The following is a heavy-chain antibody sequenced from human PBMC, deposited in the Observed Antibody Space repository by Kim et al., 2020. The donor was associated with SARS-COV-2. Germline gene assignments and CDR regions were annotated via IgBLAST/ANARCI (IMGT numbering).Heavy chain of an antibody. CDR2: IIGNSGGGTA. D-gene: IGHD3-10*01. Sequence: GGSLRLSCAASGFTFSNVWLSWVRRAPGKGLEWVGRIIGNSGGGTADYAAPVKGRFTISRDDSQNTLFLQMNSLKTDDTAVYYCTTYGREETLDNWGQGT. V-gene: IGHV3-15*05. J-gene: IGHJ4*02. CDR3: TTYGREETLDN. CDR1: GFTFSNVW.